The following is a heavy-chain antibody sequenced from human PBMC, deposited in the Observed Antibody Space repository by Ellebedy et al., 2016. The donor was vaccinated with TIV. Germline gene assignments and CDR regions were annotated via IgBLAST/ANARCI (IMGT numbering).Heavy chain of an antibody. CDR2: ISGRGGNT. CDR3: AKGGADMVVLNAMFDY. J-gene: IGHJ4*02. Sequence: GESLKISCSASGFTFSTSWMTWVRQAPGKGLQWVAAISGRGGNTYYAESVKGRFTISRDNSKKTLNLQMNSLRVEDTAVYYGAKGGADMVVLNAMFDYWGQGAPVTVSS. D-gene: IGHD2-21*01. CDR1: GFTFSTSW. V-gene: IGHV3-23*01.